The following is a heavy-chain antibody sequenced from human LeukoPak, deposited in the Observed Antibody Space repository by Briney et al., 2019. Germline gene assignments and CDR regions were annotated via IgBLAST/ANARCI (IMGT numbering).Heavy chain of an antibody. J-gene: IGHJ6*02. D-gene: IGHD2-15*01. CDR2: INHSGST. Sequence: SETLSLTCAVYGGSFSGYYWSWIRQPPGKGLEWIGEINHSGSTNYNPSLKSRVTISVDTSKNQLSLKLSSVTAADTAVYYCARLYCSGGSCRRATYYYYGMDVWGQGTTVTVSS. V-gene: IGHV4-34*01. CDR1: GGSFSGYY. CDR3: ARLYCSGGSCRRATYYYYGMDV.